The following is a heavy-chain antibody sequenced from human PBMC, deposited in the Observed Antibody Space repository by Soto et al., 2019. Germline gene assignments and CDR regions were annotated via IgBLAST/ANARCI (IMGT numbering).Heavy chain of an antibody. Sequence: SETLSLTCTVSGGSISSSSYYWGWIRQPPGKGLEWIGSIYYSGSTYYNPSLKSRVTISVDTSKNQFSLKLSSVTAADTAVYYCATGDYYDSSGPLFDYWGQGTLVTVSS. CDR1: GGSISSSSYY. J-gene: IGHJ4*02. CDR3: ATGDYYDSSGPLFDY. CDR2: IYYSGST. V-gene: IGHV4-39*01. D-gene: IGHD3-22*01.